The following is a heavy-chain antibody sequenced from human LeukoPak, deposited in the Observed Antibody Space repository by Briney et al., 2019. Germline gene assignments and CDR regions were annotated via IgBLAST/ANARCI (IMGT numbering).Heavy chain of an antibody. CDR3: ARDRGGYFDY. Sequence: GASVKVSCKASGGTFSSYAISWVRQAPGQGLEWMGRIIPIFGTANYAQKFSGRVTITTDESTSTTYMELSSLRSEDTAVYYCARDRGGYFDYWGQGTLVTVSS. D-gene: IGHD3-10*01. CDR2: IIPIFGTA. CDR1: GGTFSSYA. J-gene: IGHJ4*02. V-gene: IGHV1-69*05.